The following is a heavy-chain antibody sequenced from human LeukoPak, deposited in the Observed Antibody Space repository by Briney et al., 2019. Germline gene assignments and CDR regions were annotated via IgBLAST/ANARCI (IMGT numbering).Heavy chain of an antibody. CDR1: GGSISSGSYY. CDR2: IYTSGST. CDR3: AGDLVTIFGVVDAFDI. J-gene: IGHJ3*02. Sequence: SQTLSLTCTVSGGSISSGSYYWSWIRQPAGKGLEWIGRIYTSGSTNYNPSLKSRVTISVDTSKNQFSLKLSSVTAADTAVYYCAGDLVTIFGVVDAFDIWGQGTMVTVSS. D-gene: IGHD3-3*01. V-gene: IGHV4-61*02.